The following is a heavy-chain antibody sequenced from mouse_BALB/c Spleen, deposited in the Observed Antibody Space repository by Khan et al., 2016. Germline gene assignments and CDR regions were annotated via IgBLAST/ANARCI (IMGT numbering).Heavy chain of an antibody. CDR2: MNPYTGEP. V-gene: IGHV9-3-1*01. Sequence: QFQLVQSGPELKKPGETVKISCKASGYTFTNYGMNWVRQAPGKGLQWMGWMNPYTGEPTYTDDFKGRFAFSLETSASTAYLQINNLKNEDTATYFCARSTYYGYYYAMDYWGQGTSVTVSS. J-gene: IGHJ4*01. CDR3: ARSTYYGYYYAMDY. D-gene: IGHD1-2*01. CDR1: GYTFTNYG.